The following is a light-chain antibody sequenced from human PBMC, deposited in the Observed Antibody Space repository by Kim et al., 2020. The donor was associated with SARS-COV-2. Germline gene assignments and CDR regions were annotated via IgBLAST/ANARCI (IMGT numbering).Light chain of an antibody. CDR1: SSNIGTGYD. V-gene: IGLV1-40*01. CDR3: QSYDYSLSGGL. J-gene: IGLJ2*01. CDR2: GNT. Sequence: QSELTQPPSVSGAPGQRVTIPCTGSSSNIGTGYDVHWYQQLPGRAPKLLIFGNTNRPSGVPDRFSASLSGTSASLTITGLQAEDEADYYCQSYDYSLSGGLFGGGTQLTVL.